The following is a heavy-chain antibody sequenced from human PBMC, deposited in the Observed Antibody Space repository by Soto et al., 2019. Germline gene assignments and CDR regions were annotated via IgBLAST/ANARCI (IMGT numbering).Heavy chain of an antibody. V-gene: IGHV1-69*13. CDR1: GGTFRSYA. CDR3: AKDRLAGRGYDSSGPTDAFDI. CDR2: IIPMFGKP. D-gene: IGHD3-22*01. J-gene: IGHJ3*02. Sequence: SVKVSCKASGGTFRSYAINWVRQAPGQGLEWMGGIIPMFGKPNYAEKFLGRVTISADESTRTAYMEVSSLKSEDTAVYYCAKDRLAGRGYDSSGPTDAFDIWGQGTMVTVS.